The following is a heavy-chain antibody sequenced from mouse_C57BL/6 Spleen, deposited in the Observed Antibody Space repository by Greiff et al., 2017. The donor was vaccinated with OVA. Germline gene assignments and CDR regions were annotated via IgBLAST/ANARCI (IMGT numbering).Heavy chain of an antibody. Sequence: VQLQQPGAELVRPGSSVKLSCKASGYTFTSYWMDWVKQRPGQGLEWIGNIYPSDSETHYNQKFKDKATLTVDKSSSTAYMQLSSLTSEDSAVYYCARRFGYYGSSFDYWGQGTTLTVSS. CDR3: ARRFGYYGSSFDY. J-gene: IGHJ2*01. V-gene: IGHV1-61*01. D-gene: IGHD1-1*01. CDR1: GYTFTSYW. CDR2: IYPSDSET.